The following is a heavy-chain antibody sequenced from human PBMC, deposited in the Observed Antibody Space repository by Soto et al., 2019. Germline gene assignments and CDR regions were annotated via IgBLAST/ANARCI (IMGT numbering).Heavy chain of an antibody. D-gene: IGHD3-3*01. CDR1: GFTFSSYW. CDR2: IKQDGSEK. Sequence: GGSLRLSCAASGFTFSSYWMSWVRQAPGKGLEWVANIKQDGSEKYYVDSVKGRFTISRDNAKNSLYLQMNSLRAEDTAVYYCARDSYYDFWSGYSSSGFDYWGQGTLVTVSS. J-gene: IGHJ4*02. CDR3: ARDSYYDFWSGYSSSGFDY. V-gene: IGHV3-7*01.